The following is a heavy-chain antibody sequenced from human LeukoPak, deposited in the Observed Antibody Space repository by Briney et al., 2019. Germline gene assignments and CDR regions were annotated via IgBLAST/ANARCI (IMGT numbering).Heavy chain of an antibody. D-gene: IGHD2-2*03. CDR2: ISSSGSTI. Sequence: PGGSLRLSCAASGFPFSVYCMSWIRQAPGKGLEWVSYISSSGSTIYYADSVKGRFTISRDNAKNSLYLQMNSLRAEDTAVYYCARDFGYCSSTSCYDYFDYWGQGTLVTVSS. CDR3: ARDFGYCSSTSCYDYFDY. J-gene: IGHJ4*02. CDR1: GFPFSVYC. V-gene: IGHV3-11*04.